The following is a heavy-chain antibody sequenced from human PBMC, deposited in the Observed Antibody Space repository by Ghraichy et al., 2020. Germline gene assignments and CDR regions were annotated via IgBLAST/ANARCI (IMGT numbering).Heavy chain of an antibody. Sequence: SETLSLTCAVSGVSITTGGYSWSWIRQPPGSGLEWIGYIYQSGTAYYNPSLKSRVTISVDRATNQFSLNLNSVTAADTAVYFCASTYASGEEFDYWGQGILVTVSS. J-gene: IGHJ4*02. D-gene: IGHD2-2*01. CDR2: IYQSGTA. CDR1: GVSITTGGYS. CDR3: ASTYASGEEFDY. V-gene: IGHV4-30-2*01.